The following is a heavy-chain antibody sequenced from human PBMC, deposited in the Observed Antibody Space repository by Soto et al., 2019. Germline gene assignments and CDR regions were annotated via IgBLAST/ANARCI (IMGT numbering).Heavy chain of an antibody. CDR2: IYSSGST. CDR1: GGAISTYY. V-gene: IGHV4-4*07. D-gene: IGHD3-10*01. CDR3: AKKVNSGPGSQYFDY. J-gene: IGHJ4*02. Sequence: PSETLSLTCTVSGGAISTYYWTWIRQPAGKGLEWIGRIYSSGSTKYNPSLQSRVTMSLDTSNNQFSLRLTSVTAADTAIYYCAKKVNSGPGSQYFDYWGQGTLVTVSS.